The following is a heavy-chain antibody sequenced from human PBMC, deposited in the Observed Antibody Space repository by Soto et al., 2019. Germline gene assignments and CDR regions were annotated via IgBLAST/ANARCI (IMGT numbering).Heavy chain of an antibody. CDR1: GFTFDDYA. Sequence: EVQLVESGGGLVQPGRSLRLSCAASGFTFDDYAMHWVRQAPGKGLEWVSGISWNRGSIGYADSVKGRFTISRDNAKKSLYLQTNSLRAEDTALYYCAKRVAGWYYFDYWGQGTLVTVSS. V-gene: IGHV3-9*01. CDR2: ISWNRGSI. CDR3: AKRVAGWYYFDY. J-gene: IGHJ4*02. D-gene: IGHD2-15*01.